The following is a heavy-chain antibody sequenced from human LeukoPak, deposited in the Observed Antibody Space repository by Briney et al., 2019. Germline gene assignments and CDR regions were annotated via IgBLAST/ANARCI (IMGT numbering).Heavy chain of an antibody. D-gene: IGHD3-16*01. V-gene: IGHV1-8*01. CDR3: ARDMRGEDAFDI. CDR2: MNPNSGNT. J-gene: IGHJ3*02. Sequence: ASVKVSCKASGYTFTSYDINWVRQATGQGLEWMGWMNPNSGNTGYAQKLQGRVTMTTDTSTSTAYMELRSLRSDDTAVYYCARDMRGEDAFDIWGQGTMVTVSS. CDR1: GYTFTSYD.